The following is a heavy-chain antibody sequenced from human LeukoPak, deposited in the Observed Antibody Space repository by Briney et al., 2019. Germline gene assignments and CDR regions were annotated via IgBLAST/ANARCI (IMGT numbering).Heavy chain of an antibody. CDR3: ARGHYYGMDV. CDR2: INDVGRTT. J-gene: IGHJ6*02. Sequence: GGSLRLSCAASGFPFSGYWMHWVRQAPGKGLVWVSGINDVGRTTSYADSVKGRFTISRDNAKDTLYLQMNSLRAEDTAVYYCARGHYYGMDVWGQGTTVTVSS. V-gene: IGHV3-74*01. CDR1: GFPFSGYW.